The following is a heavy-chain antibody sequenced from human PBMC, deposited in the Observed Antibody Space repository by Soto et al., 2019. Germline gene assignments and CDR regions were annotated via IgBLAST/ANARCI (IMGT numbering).Heavy chain of an antibody. CDR3: ARAPSWWYFDL. CDR1: GYTFSTYA. J-gene: IGHJ2*01. CDR2: INAGNGNT. Sequence: QVQLVQSGAEEKKPGASVKVSCKASGYTFSTYAMHWVRQAPGQRLEWMGWINAGNGNTKYSQKFQGSVTITRDTSASTAYMELSSLRSEDTAVYYCARAPSWWYFDLWGRGTLVTVSS. V-gene: IGHV1-3*05.